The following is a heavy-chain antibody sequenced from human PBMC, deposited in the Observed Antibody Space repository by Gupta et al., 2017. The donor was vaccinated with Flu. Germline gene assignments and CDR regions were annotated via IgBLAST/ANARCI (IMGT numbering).Heavy chain of an antibody. J-gene: IGHJ4*02. V-gene: IGHV1-2*02. D-gene: IGHD6-19*01. CDR1: GFTFTDYH. CDR2: ININSVGT. Sequence: VQLVQSGAGVKKPGASVKVSCKTSGFTFTDYHIHWVRQAPGQGPEWMGWININSVGTEFAQKFQGRVTMTRDTSINTAYMEVTRLRSDDTAVYFCARPSVPNTSGLFVFDSWGQGTRGTVAS. CDR3: ARPSVPNTSGLFVFDS.